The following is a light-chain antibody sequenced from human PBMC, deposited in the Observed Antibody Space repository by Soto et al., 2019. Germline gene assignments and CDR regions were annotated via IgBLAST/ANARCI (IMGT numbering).Light chain of an antibody. CDR2: AAS. Sequence: IQMTQSPSSLSASVGDTVTVTCRASQGIRNYLNWFQQKPGEAPKLLIYAASTLQSGVPARFSGSGSGTDFTLTISSLQPEDFATYYCQQRKSYPLTFGGGTKVEIK. CDR3: QQRKSYPLT. J-gene: IGKJ4*01. CDR1: QGIRNY. V-gene: IGKV1-17*01.